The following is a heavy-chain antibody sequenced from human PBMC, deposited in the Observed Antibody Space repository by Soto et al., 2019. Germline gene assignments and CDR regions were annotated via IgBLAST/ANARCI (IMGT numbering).Heavy chain of an antibody. D-gene: IGHD2-8*01. CDR3: VSWVSAHFDY. J-gene: IGHJ4*02. Sequence: GGSLRLSCAASGFSFSSYWIHWVRQTPGKGLMWVACANGDETYTTYADSVRGRFTISRDNSRNTVDLHMSSLRAEDTAIYYCVSWVSAHFDYWGQGTPVTVSS. CDR2: ANGDETYT. CDR1: GFSFSSYW. V-gene: IGHV3-74*01.